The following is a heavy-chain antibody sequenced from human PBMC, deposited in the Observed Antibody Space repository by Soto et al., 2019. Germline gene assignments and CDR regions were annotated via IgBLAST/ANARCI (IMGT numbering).Heavy chain of an antibody. CDR2: IYPGDSDT. Sequence: GESLKISWKGSGYSFTTNWIGWVRQMPGKGLELMGVIYPGDSDTRYSPSFQGQVAISADKSINTAYLDLSSLRSEDTAVYSCARPVESATISRSYLFYWGQGALVTVSS. J-gene: IGHJ4*02. CDR3: ARPVESATISRSYLFY. CDR1: GYSFTTNW. V-gene: IGHV5-51*01. D-gene: IGHD5-12*01.